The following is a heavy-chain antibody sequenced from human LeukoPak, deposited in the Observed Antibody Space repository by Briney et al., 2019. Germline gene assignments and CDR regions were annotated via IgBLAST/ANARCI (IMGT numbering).Heavy chain of an antibody. CDR2: ISSSGSTI. CDR3: ARAIPASNDYYDSSGYRSLPDY. Sequence: GGSLRLSCAASGFTFSDYYMSWIRQAPGKGLEWVSYISSSGSTIYYADSVKGRFTISRDNAKNSLYLQMNSLRAEDTAVYYCARAIPASNDYYDSSGYRSLPDYWGQGTLVTVSS. CDR1: GFTFSDYY. V-gene: IGHV3-11*04. J-gene: IGHJ4*02. D-gene: IGHD3-22*01.